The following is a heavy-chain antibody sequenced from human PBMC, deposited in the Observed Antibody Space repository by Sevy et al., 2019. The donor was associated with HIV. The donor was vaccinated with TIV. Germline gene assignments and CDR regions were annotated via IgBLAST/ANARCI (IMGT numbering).Heavy chain of an antibody. CDR1: GFTFSSYW. D-gene: IGHD2-2*01. V-gene: IGHV3-7*01. CDR3: ARVRCSSTSCFIYYYYYGMDV. Sequence: GGSLRLSCAASGFTFSSYWMSWVRQAPGKGLERVANIKQDGSEKYYVDSVKGRFTISRDNAKNSLYLQMNSLRAEDTAVYYCARVRCSSTSCFIYYYYYGMDVWGQGTTVTVSS. J-gene: IGHJ6*02. CDR2: IKQDGSEK.